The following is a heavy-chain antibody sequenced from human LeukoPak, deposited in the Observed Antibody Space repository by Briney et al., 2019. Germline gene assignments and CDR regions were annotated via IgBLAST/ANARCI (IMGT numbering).Heavy chain of an antibody. J-gene: IGHJ3*02. V-gene: IGHV3-30*18. D-gene: IGHD1-1*01. CDR2: ISYDGSRK. CDR3: AKYAYNWNAPDGFDM. CDR1: RFSFSDYD. Sequence: GGSLRLSCRASRFSFSDYDMHWVRQAPGKGLEWVAVISYDGSRKYYGGSVKGRFTISRDNSESTLFLQMNSLRTDDTSVYFCAKYAYNWNAPDGFDMWGQGTMVIVSS.